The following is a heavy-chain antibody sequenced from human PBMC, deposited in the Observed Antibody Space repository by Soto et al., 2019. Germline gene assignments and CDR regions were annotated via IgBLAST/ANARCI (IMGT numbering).Heavy chain of an antibody. V-gene: IGHV4-39*01. D-gene: IGHD6-13*01. J-gene: IGHJ5*02. CDR3: ASQGYSRYNWFDP. Sequence: QLQLQESGPGLVKPSETLSLTCTVSGGSISSSSYYWGWIRQPPGKGLEWIGSIYYSGSTYYNPSTTSRVTLPVATSTTQFSLKLSSVTAADTAVYYCASQGYSRYNWFDPWGQGTLVTVSS. CDR1: GGSISSSSYY. CDR2: IYYSGST.